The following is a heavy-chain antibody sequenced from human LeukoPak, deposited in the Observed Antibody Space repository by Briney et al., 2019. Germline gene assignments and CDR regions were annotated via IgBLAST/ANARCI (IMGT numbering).Heavy chain of an antibody. V-gene: IGHV3-74*01. D-gene: IGHD1-26*01. J-gene: IGHJ4*02. CDR1: GFTFTNYW. CDR3: ARDRGALDS. CDR2: INSDGSVT. Sequence: GGSLRLSCAASGFTFTNYWIHWVRQAPGEGLVWVSRINSDGSVTRYADSMKGRFTISRDNAKNTVFLQMNSLKTEDTAVYYCARDRGALDSWGQGTLVTVSS.